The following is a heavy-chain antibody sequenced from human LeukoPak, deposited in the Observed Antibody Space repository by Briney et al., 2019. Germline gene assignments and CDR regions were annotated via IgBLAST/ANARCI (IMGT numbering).Heavy chain of an antibody. V-gene: IGHV4-39*01. D-gene: IGHD1-1*01. CDR3: ARRTTYFDY. J-gene: IGHJ4*02. CDR1: GGSLSSSNSY. Sequence: SETLSLTCTVSGGSLSSSNSYWGWLRQPPGKGLEWIGSIYYRGSTYFNPSLKSRVTISVDTSKSKSSLKLSSVTATDTDVYYCARRTTYFDYWGQGTLVTVSS. CDR2: IYYRGST.